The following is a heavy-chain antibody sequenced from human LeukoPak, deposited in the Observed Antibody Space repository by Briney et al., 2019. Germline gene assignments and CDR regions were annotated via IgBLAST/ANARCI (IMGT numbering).Heavy chain of an antibody. V-gene: IGHV3-30*04. CDR1: GFTFSSYA. Sequence: GGSLRLSCAASGFTFSSYAMHWVRQAPGKGLEWVAVISYDGSNKYYADSVKGRFTISRDNSKNTLYLQMNSLRAEDTAVYYCAAFYSSSWYYYYYYGMDVWGQGTTVTVSS. CDR3: AAFYSSSWYYYYYYGMDV. J-gene: IGHJ6*02. CDR2: ISYDGSNK. D-gene: IGHD6-13*01.